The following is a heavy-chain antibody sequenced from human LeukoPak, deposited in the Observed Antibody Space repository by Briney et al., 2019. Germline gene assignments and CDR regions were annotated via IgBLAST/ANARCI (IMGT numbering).Heavy chain of an antibody. V-gene: IGHV1-2*02. CDR2: INPNSGGT. Sequence: GASVKVSCKASGYTFTGYYMHWVRQAPGQGLEWMGWINPNSGGTNYAQKFQGRVTMTRGTSISTAYMELSSLRSEDTAVYYCARGGSIVVVMASAFDIWGQGTMVTVSS. D-gene: IGHD3-22*01. J-gene: IGHJ3*02. CDR1: GYTFTGYY. CDR3: ARGGSIVVVMASAFDI.